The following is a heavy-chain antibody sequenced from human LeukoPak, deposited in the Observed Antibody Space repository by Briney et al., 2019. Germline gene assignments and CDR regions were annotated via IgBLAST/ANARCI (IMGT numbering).Heavy chain of an antibody. D-gene: IGHD3-22*01. CDR1: GFTFSSYS. CDR3: AREGDYYDSSGYYPQLLDY. Sequence: GGSLRLSCAASGFTFSSYSMNWVRQAPGKGLEWVSSISSSSSYIYYADSVKGRFTISRDNAKNSLYLQMNSLRAEDTAVYYCAREGDYYDSSGYYPQLLDYLGQGTLVTVSS. J-gene: IGHJ4*02. V-gene: IGHV3-21*01. CDR2: ISSSSSYI.